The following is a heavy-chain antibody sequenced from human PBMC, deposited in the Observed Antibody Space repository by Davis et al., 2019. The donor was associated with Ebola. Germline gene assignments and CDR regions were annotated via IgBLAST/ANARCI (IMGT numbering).Heavy chain of an antibody. D-gene: IGHD2-21*01. V-gene: IGHV3-7*01. CDR1: GFTFSSYS. CDR3: MDVETLSGGEGD. CDR2: INPDGTDK. J-gene: IGHJ4*02. Sequence: GESLKISCAASGFTFSSYSMNWVRQAPGKGLEWVANINPDGTDKNYVDSVKGRFTISRDNTKNSVYLQMNSLRGEDTAAYFCMDVETLSGGEGDWGQGTLVTVSS.